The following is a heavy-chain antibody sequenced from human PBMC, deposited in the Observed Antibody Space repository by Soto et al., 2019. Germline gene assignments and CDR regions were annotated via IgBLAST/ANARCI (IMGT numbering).Heavy chain of an antibody. CDR3: ARLRTGANYYYDMDV. CDR2: IDPSDSYT. D-gene: IGHD1-1*01. V-gene: IGHV5-10-1*01. CDR1: GYSFTSYW. Sequence: GESLKISCKGSGYSFTSYWISWVRQMPGKGLEWMGRIDPSDSYTNYSPSFQGHVTISADKSISTAYLQWSSLKASDTAMYYCARLRTGANYYYDMDVWGQGTTVTVSS. J-gene: IGHJ6*02.